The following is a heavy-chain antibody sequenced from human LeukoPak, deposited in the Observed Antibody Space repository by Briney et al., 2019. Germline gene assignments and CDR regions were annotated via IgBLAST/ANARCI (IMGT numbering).Heavy chain of an antibody. J-gene: IGHJ4*02. Sequence: PGRSLRLSCTASGFTFGDYAMSWVRQAPGKGLEWVSVIYSGGSTYYADSVKGRFTISRDNSKNTLYLQMNSLRAEDTAVYYCAREDDYDSSGYYQDYWGQGTLVTVSS. CDR1: GFTFGDYA. CDR3: AREDDYDSSGYYQDY. CDR2: IYSGGST. V-gene: IGHV3-66*01. D-gene: IGHD3-22*01.